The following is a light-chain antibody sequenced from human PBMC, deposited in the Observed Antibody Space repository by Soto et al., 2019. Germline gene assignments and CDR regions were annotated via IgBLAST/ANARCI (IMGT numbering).Light chain of an antibody. J-gene: IGKJ1*01. V-gene: IGKV1-5*01. CDR2: DDS. Sequence: DIQMTQSPSTLPASVGDRATITSRAGHSISTWLAWYEQKTGKHPPVLIYDDSSFESGGVSRISGGRSGTAFTIPISSMQHADYATYYCRHYNNYSEAFGQGTKVDIK. CDR3: RHYNNYSEA. CDR1: HSISTW.